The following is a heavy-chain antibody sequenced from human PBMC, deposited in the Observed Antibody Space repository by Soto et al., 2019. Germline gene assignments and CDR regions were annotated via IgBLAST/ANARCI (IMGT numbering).Heavy chain of an antibody. V-gene: IGHV4-31*03. J-gene: IGHJ4*02. CDR1: VASIRSGGYY. CDR3: ARIEMASIK. Sequence: SETLSVTCSFSVASIRSGGYYWSWLRQSPGKGLEWIGHIYYTGSTFYSPSLKSRLTISLDTSKNQFSLDLRSVTAADTAMYYCARIEMASIKWGRGTLVTVS. CDR2: IYYTGST.